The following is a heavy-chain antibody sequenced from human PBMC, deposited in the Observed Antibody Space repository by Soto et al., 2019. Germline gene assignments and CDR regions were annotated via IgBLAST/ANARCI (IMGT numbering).Heavy chain of an antibody. CDR3: ASYCSGGSCYHSAFDI. J-gene: IGHJ3*02. CDR2: IIPIFGTA. V-gene: IGHV1-69*13. CDR1: GGTFSSYA. Sequence: GASVKVSCKASGGTFSSYAISWARQAPGQGLEWMGGIIPIFGTANYAQKFQGRVTITADESTSTAYMELSSLRSEDTAVYYCASYCSGGSCYHSAFDIWGQGTMVTVSS. D-gene: IGHD2-15*01.